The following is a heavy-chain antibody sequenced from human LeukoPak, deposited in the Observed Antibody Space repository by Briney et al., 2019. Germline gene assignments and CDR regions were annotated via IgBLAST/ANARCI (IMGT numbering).Heavy chain of an antibody. D-gene: IGHD4-11*01. CDR1: GFTFSSYG. J-gene: IGHJ6*02. Sequence: GGSLRLSCAASGFTFSSYGMHWVRRAPGKGLEWVAVIWYDGSNKYYADSVKGRFTISRDNSKNTLYLQMNSLRAEDTAVYYCARAARYSNFPGYYYYGMDVWGQGTTVTVSS. V-gene: IGHV3-33*01. CDR3: ARAARYSNFPGYYYYGMDV. CDR2: IWYDGSNK.